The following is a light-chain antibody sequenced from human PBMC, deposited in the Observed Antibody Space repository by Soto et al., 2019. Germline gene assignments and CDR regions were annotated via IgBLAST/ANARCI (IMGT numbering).Light chain of an antibody. CDR1: NSHVGGYNY. J-gene: IGLJ1*01. CDR3: SSYASSSPPYV. CDR2: DVS. V-gene: IGLV2-14*03. Sequence: QSVLTQPASVSGPPGQSITISCTGTNSHVGGYNYVSWYQQHPGKAPKLMIYDVSNRPSGVSDRFSGSKSGNAASLTITGLQPEDEADYYCSSYASSSPPYVFGTGTKLTVL.